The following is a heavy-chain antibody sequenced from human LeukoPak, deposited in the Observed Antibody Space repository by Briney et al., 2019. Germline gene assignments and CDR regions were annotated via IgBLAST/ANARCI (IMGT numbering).Heavy chain of an antibody. CDR1: GYTFTSYG. CDR2: ISAYKGNT. CDR3: ARDSAGLDSRWGLLDN. Sequence: ASVKVSCKASGYTFTSYGISWVRQAPGQGLGWMGWISAYKGNTNYAQKLQGRVTMTTDTSTSTAYMELRSLRSDDTAVYYCARDSAGLDSRWGLLDNWGQGTLVTVSS. J-gene: IGHJ4*02. D-gene: IGHD7-27*01. V-gene: IGHV1-18*01.